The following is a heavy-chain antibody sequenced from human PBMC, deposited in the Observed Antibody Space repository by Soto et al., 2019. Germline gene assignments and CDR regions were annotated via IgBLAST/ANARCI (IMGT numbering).Heavy chain of an antibody. CDR2: ISYDGSNK. J-gene: IGHJ5*02. Sequence: HPGGSLRLSCAASGFTFSSYAMHWVRQAPGKGLEWVAVISYDGSNKYYADSVKGRFTISRDNSKNTLYLQMNSLRAEDTAVYYCCDRYVLRFLEWLWGFDPWGQGTLVTVSS. V-gene: IGHV3-30-3*01. D-gene: IGHD3-3*01. CDR3: CDRYVLRFLEWLWGFDP. CDR1: GFTFSSYA.